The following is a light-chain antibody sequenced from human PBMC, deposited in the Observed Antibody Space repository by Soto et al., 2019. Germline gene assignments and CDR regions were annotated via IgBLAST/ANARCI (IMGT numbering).Light chain of an antibody. Sequence: DIPMTQSPSSLSASLGDRVTITCRASQGISNYLAWYQQKPGKVPKLLIYAAYTLQSGVPSRFSGTGSGTDFTLTISSLQPEDVATYYCQKYNSAALTFGGGTKVEIK. V-gene: IGKV1-27*01. CDR2: AAY. CDR3: QKYNSAALT. J-gene: IGKJ4*01. CDR1: QGISNY.